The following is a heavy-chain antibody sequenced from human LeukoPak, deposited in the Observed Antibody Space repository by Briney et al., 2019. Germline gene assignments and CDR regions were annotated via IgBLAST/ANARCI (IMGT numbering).Heavy chain of an antibody. D-gene: IGHD4-11*01. J-gene: IGHJ3*02. V-gene: IGHV4-59*01. CDR1: GGSFSGYY. CDR2: IYYSGST. Sequence: PSETLSLTCAVYGGSFSGYYWSWIRQPPGKGLEWIGYIYYSGSTNYNPSLKSRVTISVDTSKNQFSLKLSSVTAADTAVYYCARDYDDYSNYVDAFDIWGQGTMVTVSS. CDR3: ARDYDDYSNYVDAFDI.